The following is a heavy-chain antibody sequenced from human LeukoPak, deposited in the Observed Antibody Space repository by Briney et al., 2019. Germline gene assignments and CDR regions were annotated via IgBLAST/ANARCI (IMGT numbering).Heavy chain of an antibody. J-gene: IGHJ6*03. CDR3: ARVLYVNYYYYMDV. CDR2: ISAYNGNT. V-gene: IGHV1-18*01. CDR1: GYTFTSYG. Sequence: ASVKVSCKASGYTFTSYGISWVRQAPGQGLEWMGWISAYNGNTNYAQKFQGRVTITADKSTSTAYMELSSLRSEDTAVYYCARVLYVNYYYYMDVWGKGTTVTVSS. D-gene: IGHD3-16*02.